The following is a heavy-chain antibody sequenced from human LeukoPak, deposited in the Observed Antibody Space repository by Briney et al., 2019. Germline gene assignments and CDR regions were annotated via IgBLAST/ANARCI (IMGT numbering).Heavy chain of an antibody. CDR3: ARLPRKASGLGRDY. J-gene: IGHJ4*02. D-gene: IGHD5-12*01. V-gene: IGHV3-30*19. Sequence: SGGSLRLSCAASGFTFSSYGMHWVRQAPGKGLEWVAVISYDGSNKYYADSVKGRFTISRDNSKNTLYLQMNSLRAEDTAVYYCARLPRKASGLGRDYWGQGTLVTVSS. CDR2: ISYDGSNK. CDR1: GFTFSSYG.